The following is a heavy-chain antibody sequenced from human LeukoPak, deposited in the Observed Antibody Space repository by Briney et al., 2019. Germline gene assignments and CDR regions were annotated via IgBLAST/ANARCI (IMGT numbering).Heavy chain of an antibody. CDR1: GGSISIYY. Sequence: PSETLSLTCAVSGGSISIYYWSWIRQPPGKGLEWIGYIYSSGSTNYNPSLKSRVTISTDTSKNQISLKLSSVSAADTAVYYCARSIGVSNWFDPWGQGTQVTVSS. CDR3: ARSIGVSNWFDP. D-gene: IGHD3-16*01. J-gene: IGHJ5*02. V-gene: IGHV4-59*01. CDR2: IYSSGST.